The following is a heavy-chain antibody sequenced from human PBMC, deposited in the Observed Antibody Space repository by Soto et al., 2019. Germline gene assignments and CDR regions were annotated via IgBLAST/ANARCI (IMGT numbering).Heavy chain of an antibody. CDR2: IIPIFGTA. CDR1: GGTFSSYA. D-gene: IGHD5-18*01. V-gene: IGHV1-69*06. Sequence: ASVKVSCKASGGTFSSYAISWVRQAPGQGLEWMGGIIPIFGTAKYAQNFQGRVTITADKSTSTASMELSSLRSEDTAVYYCAREMGYVYTSMITRSPNWFDFRGPGTLVTLSS. J-gene: IGHJ5*01. CDR3: AREMGYVYTSMITRSPNWFDF.